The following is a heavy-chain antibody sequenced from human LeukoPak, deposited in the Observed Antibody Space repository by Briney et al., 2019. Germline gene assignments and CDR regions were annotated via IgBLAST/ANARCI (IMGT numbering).Heavy chain of an antibody. Sequence: GGSLRPSCAASGFTFSSYWMHWVRHAPGKGLVWVSRINGDGSSTTNADSVKGRFTISRDNAKNTLYLQMNSLRAEDTAVYYCARVGCSSNSCYGDYWGQGTLVTVSS. CDR1: GFTFSSYW. J-gene: IGHJ4*02. CDR3: ARVGCSSNSCYGDY. CDR2: INGDGSST. V-gene: IGHV3-74*03. D-gene: IGHD2-2*01.